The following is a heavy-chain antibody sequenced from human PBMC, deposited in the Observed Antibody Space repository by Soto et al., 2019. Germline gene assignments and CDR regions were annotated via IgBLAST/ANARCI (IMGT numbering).Heavy chain of an antibody. J-gene: IGHJ3*02. CDR3: ARPIVGAYDAFDI. D-gene: IGHD1-26*01. Sequence: SVKVSCKASGGTFSSYAISWVRQAPGQGLEWMGGIIPIFGTANYAQKFQGRVTITADESTSTAYMELSSLRSEDTAVYYCARPIVGAYDAFDIWGQGTMVTVSS. V-gene: IGHV1-69*13. CDR1: GGTFSSYA. CDR2: IIPIFGTA.